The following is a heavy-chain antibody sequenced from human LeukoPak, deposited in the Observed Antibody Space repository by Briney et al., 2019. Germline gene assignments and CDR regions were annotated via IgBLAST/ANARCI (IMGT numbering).Heavy chain of an antibody. J-gene: IGHJ3*02. V-gene: IGHV3-7*03. Sequence: PGGSLRLSCAASGFTFSSYWMNWARQAPGKGLEWVASINYNGNVNYYVDSVKGRFTISRDNAKNSLYLQMSNLRAEDTAVYYCARERLPTGHDAFNIWGQGTMVTVSS. CDR3: ARERLPTGHDAFNI. CDR2: INYNGNVN. D-gene: IGHD1-1*01. CDR1: GFTFSSYW.